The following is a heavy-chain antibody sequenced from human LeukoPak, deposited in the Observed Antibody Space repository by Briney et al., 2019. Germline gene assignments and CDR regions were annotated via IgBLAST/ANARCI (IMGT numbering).Heavy chain of an antibody. CDR2: IIPILGIA. J-gene: IGHJ4*02. CDR1: GGTFSSYA. Sequence: SVKVSCKASGGTFSSYAISWVRQAPGQGLEWMGRIIPILGIANYAQKFQGRVTITADKSTSTAYMELSSLRSEDTAVYYCARGYYDSSGYFDHWGQGTLVTVSS. V-gene: IGHV1-69*04. D-gene: IGHD3-22*01. CDR3: ARGYYDSSGYFDH.